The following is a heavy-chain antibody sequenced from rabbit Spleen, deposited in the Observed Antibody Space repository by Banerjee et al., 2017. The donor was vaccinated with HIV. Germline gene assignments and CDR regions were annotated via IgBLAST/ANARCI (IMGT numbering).Heavy chain of an antibody. CDR2: IAGSSSGFT. V-gene: IGHV1S40*01. D-gene: IGHD4-1*01. J-gene: IGHJ4*01. Sequence: QSLEESGGGLVKPGGTLTLTCTASGFSFSSSDYMCWVRQAPGKGLEWISCIAGSSSGFTYSATWAKGRFTISRSTSLATVTLQVTSLTAADTATYFCAREGGIMVAGAFNLWGPGTLVTVS. CDR3: AREGGIMVAGAFNL. CDR1: GFSFSSSDY.